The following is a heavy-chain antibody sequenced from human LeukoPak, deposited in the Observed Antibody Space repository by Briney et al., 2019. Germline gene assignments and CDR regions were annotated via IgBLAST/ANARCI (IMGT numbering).Heavy chain of an antibody. CDR1: GFTFNSYG. J-gene: IGHJ4*02. Sequence: PGGSLRLSCAASGFTFNSYGMHWVRQAPGKGLEWVALISYDGSNKYYTDSVKGRFTISRDNSKNTLYLQMNSLRAEDTAVYYCATAHSHYFYDSSGPGGPFDYWGQGTLVTVSS. CDR3: ATAHSHYFYDSSGPGGPFDY. CDR2: ISYDGSNK. D-gene: IGHD3-22*01. V-gene: IGHV3-30*03.